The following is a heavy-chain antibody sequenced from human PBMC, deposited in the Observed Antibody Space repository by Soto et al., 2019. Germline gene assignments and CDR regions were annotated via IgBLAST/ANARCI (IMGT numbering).Heavy chain of an antibody. CDR1: GFTFSSYD. CDR2: IGTAGDT. J-gene: IGHJ5*02. V-gene: IGHV3-13*01. Sequence: LRLSCAASGFTFSSYDMHWVRQATGKGLEWVSAIGTAGDTYYPGSVKGRFTISRENAKSSLYLQMNSLRAGDTAVYYCARGKLGNWFDPWGQGTLVTVSS. D-gene: IGHD1-26*01. CDR3: ARGKLGNWFDP.